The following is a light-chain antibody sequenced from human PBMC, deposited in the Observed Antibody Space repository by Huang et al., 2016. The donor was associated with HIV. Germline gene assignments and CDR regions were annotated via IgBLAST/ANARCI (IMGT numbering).Light chain of an antibody. Sequence: EIVMTQSPAVLSLSPGERATLSCTSSHSVANKLAWYQQKPGRAPRLVIYDTSTRSSGVPARFSGRGSGTKFTLTISGLQSEDFAVYYCQHYNNWPLSFGGGTRVEIK. CDR1: HSVANK. CDR2: DTS. J-gene: IGKJ4*01. V-gene: IGKV3-15*01. CDR3: QHYNNWPLS.